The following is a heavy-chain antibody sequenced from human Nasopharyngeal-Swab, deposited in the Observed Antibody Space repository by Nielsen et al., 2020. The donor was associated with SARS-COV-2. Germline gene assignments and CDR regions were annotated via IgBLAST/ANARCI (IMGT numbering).Heavy chain of an antibody. J-gene: IGHJ3*02. Sequence: GSLRLSCTVSGGSISSYYWSWIRQPPGKGLEWIGYIYYSGSTNYNPSLKSRVTISVDTSKNQFSLKLSSVTAADTAVYYCAREVGTYYYDSSGSPPTFDIWGQGTMVTVSS. CDR3: AREVGTYYYDSSGSPPTFDI. CDR2: IYYSGST. D-gene: IGHD3-22*01. V-gene: IGHV4-59*01. CDR1: GGSISSYY.